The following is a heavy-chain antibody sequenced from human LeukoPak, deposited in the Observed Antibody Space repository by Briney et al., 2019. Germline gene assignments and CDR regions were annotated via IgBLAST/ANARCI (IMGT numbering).Heavy chain of an antibody. Sequence: SETLSLTCTVSGGSISSYYWSWIRQPPGKGLEWIGYIYYSGSTNYNPSLKSRVTISVDTSKNQFSLKLSSVTAADTAVYYCAGHFYSSGWYEDYWGQGTLVTVSS. D-gene: IGHD6-19*01. CDR3: AGHFYSSGWYEDY. V-gene: IGHV4-59*08. CDR1: GGSISSYY. J-gene: IGHJ4*02. CDR2: IYYSGST.